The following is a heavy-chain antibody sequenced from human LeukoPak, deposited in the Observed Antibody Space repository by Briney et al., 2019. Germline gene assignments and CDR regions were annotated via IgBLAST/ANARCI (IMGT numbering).Heavy chain of an antibody. V-gene: IGHV3-23*01. J-gene: IGHJ4*02. D-gene: IGHD4-17*01. CDR3: AKAAREDYTVTTFIDY. CDR2: ISPGGGTT. Sequence: GGSLRLSCAVSGFAFGSEAMSWVRQSPARGLEWVASISPGGGTTYYADYVKGRFTISRDNSKNTLYLQMNSLRAEDTAVYYCAKAAREDYTVTTFIDYWGQGTLVTVSS. CDR1: GFAFGSEA.